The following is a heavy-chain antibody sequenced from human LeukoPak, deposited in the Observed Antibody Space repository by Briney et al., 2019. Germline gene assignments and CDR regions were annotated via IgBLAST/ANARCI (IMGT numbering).Heavy chain of an antibody. J-gene: IGHJ4*02. CDR2: FDPEDGET. CDR3: ATRLNGDYDYVWGSYRYPYYFDY. D-gene: IGHD3-16*02. Sequence: ASVKVSCKVSGYTLTELSMHWVRQAPGKGLEWMGGFDPEDGETIYAQKFQGRVTMTEDISTDTAYMELSSLRSEDTAVYYCATRLNGDYDYVWGSYRYPYYFDYWGQGTLVTVSS. CDR1: GYTLTELS. V-gene: IGHV1-24*01.